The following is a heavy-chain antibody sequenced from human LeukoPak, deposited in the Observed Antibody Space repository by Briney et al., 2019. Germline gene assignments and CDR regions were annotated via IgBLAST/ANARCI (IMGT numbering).Heavy chain of an antibody. CDR2: TYFPSKWNN. V-gene: IGHV6-1*01. D-gene: IGHD1-26*01. CDR1: GDRVSTQNGA. J-gene: IGHJ3*01. CDR3: ARREWDSGAFGL. Sequence: SQTLSLTYAISGDRVSTQNGAWNWVRLSPSGGLEWLGSTYFPSKWNNDYSLSLRGRIPVNPDTSRNQFSLQFDSVTPEDTAVYYCARREWDSGAFGLWGQGTVVSVSS.